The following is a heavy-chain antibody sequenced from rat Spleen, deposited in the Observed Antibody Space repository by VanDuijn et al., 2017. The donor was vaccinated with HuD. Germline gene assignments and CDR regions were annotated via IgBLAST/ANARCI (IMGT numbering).Heavy chain of an antibody. V-gene: IGHV2-15*01. CDR1: GFSLTSYS. J-gene: IGHJ3*01. Sequence: QVQLKESGPGLVQPSETLSLTCTVSGFSLTSYSVSWVRQPPGKGLEWMGVIWSVGSTAYNSLLKSRLSITRDISESQVFLEMNSLQTEDTATYYCARADRETYAHFDHWGQGTLVTVSS. D-gene: IGHD1-6*01. CDR2: IWSVGST. CDR3: ARADRETYAHFDH.